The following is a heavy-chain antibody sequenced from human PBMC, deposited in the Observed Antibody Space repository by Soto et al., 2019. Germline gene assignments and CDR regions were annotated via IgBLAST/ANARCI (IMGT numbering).Heavy chain of an antibody. D-gene: IGHD1-26*01. Sequence: SETLSLTCAVSGDSISISNWCSCVRQPPGQGLEWIGEIHHSGSTNHYQSLMSRVTISIDKARNHFSLILRCVVAAATAVYYCARRLPTLGGVMQNPYAMDVWGQGTTVTVSS. CDR3: ARRLPTLGGVMQNPYAMDV. J-gene: IGHJ6*02. V-gene: IGHV4-4*02. CDR1: GDSISISNW. CDR2: IHHSGST.